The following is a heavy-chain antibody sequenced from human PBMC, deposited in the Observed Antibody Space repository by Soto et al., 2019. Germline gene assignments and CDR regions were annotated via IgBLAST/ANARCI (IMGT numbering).Heavy chain of an antibody. CDR2: ISDSGGST. CDR1: GFTFSSNS. Sequence: GGSLRLSCAASGFTFSSNSMTWVRQAPGKGLEWVSGISDSGGSTFYADSVKGRFTTSRDNSKNTLYLQMNSLRAEDTAVYYCSKWTGFGDAWGQGTLVTVSS. V-gene: IGHV3-23*01. D-gene: IGHD3-10*01. CDR3: SKWTGFGDA. J-gene: IGHJ5*02.